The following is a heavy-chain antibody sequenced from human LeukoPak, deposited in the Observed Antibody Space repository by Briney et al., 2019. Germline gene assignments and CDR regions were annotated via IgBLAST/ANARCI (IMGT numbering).Heavy chain of an antibody. CDR3: ARDRGWNTFDF. J-gene: IGHJ4*02. CDR1: GVIFSDHW. V-gene: IGHV3-7*01. Sequence: GGALRLSCAASGVIFSDHWMSWVRQAPGKGREWVANIKEDGSQKGCVDSARGRFTISRDNDKNSLHLQMNSLRAEDTAVYYCARDRGWNTFDFWGQGILVTVSS. D-gene: IGHD1/OR15-1a*01. CDR2: IKEDGSQK.